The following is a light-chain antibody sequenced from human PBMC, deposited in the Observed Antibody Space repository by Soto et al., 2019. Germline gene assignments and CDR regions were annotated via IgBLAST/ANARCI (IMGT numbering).Light chain of an antibody. CDR3: AAWDYSLSAYV. CDR1: SSNIGSSS. V-gene: IGLV1-44*01. J-gene: IGLJ1*01. CDR2: TDS. Sequence: QSVLTQPPSASGTPGQRVTISCSGSSSNIGSSSVNWYQHLPGTAPKLLIYTDSRRPSGVPDRFSGSKSGTSASLTISGPQSEDEAYYYCAAWDYSLSAYVFGTGTKVT.